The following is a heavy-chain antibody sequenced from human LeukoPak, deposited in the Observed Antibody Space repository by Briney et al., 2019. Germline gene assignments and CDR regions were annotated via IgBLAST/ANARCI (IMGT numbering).Heavy chain of an antibody. Sequence: GGSLRLSCTASGFTLGSHDMHWVRQTTGEGLQWVAAIASGFQIFYAGSVKGRFTVSREDAKKSLYLQMNSLRAGDTAVYYCVREARGYHYTYFDYWGQGTLVTASS. CDR3: VREARGYHYTYFDY. D-gene: IGHD5-18*01. J-gene: IGHJ4*02. CDR2: IASGFQI. CDR1: GFTLGSHD. V-gene: IGHV3-13*01.